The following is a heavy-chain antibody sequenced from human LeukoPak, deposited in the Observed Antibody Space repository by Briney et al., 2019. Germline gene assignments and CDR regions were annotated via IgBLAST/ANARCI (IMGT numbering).Heavy chain of an antibody. Sequence: GRSLRLSCTVSGFTFGDHAMSWVRQAPGRGLEWVGFIRSKTYGGTTEYAASVKGRFIISRDDSTSIAYLQMNSLKTEDTAVYYCTRGPIQLWLYHGMDVWGQGTTVTVSS. CDR1: GFTFGDHA. V-gene: IGHV3-49*04. CDR2: IRSKTYGGTT. J-gene: IGHJ6*02. D-gene: IGHD5-18*01. CDR3: TRGPIQLWLYHGMDV.